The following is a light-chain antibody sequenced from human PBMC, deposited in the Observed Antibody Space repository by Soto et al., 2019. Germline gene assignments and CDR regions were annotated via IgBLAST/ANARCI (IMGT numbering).Light chain of an antibody. CDR1: RSNIGAGFD. Sequence: QSVLTQPPSVSGAPGQRVTISCTGSRSNIGAGFDVHWYQQLPGTAPKLLISGDTNRPSGVSDRFSGSKSGTSASLAITGLRAEDEADYYCPSFDSSLGGWLFGGGTKLTVL. CDR2: GDT. V-gene: IGLV1-40*01. CDR3: PSFDSSLGGWL. J-gene: IGLJ3*02.